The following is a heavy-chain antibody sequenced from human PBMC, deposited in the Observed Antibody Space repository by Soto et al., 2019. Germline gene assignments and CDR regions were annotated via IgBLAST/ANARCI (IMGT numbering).Heavy chain of an antibody. Sequence: PWVSLRLSCAASGFSFSKFAMHWVRQAPGKGLECVAVIWFDGSNRDYADSVKGRFTVSRDNSENTLYLQMNNLRAEDTGVYYCAREGDSSGYPVYFDSWGKGTVVTVSS. D-gene: IGHD3-22*01. CDR1: GFSFSKFA. J-gene: IGHJ4*02. V-gene: IGHV3-33*01. CDR2: IWFDGSNR. CDR3: AREGDSSGYPVYFDS.